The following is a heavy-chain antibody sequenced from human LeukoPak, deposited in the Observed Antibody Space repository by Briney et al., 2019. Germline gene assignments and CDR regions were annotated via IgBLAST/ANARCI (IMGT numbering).Heavy chain of an antibody. CDR3: ARLPGPEAAAGIYGAFDI. CDR2: IYYSGST. V-gene: IGHV4-39*01. CDR1: GGSISSSNYY. J-gene: IGHJ3*02. Sequence: SETLSLTCTVSGGSISSSNYYWGWIRQPPGKGLEWIGSIYYSGSTYYNPSLKSRVTISVDTSKNQFSLKLSSVTAADTAVYYCARLPGPEAAAGIYGAFDIWGQGTMVTVSS. D-gene: IGHD6-13*01.